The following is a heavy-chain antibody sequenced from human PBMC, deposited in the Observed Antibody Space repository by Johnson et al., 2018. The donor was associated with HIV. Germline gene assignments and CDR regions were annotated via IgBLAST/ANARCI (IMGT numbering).Heavy chain of an antibody. Sequence: QVQLVESGGGVVQPGGSLTLSCAATGFTFIDYGMHWVRQAPGKGLDWLTFIPYNGRNTFYADSVKGRFNISRDNSKNTLYLQMDSLRAEDTAMYYCARAKDAAYPYDAFDVWGHGTMVIVSA. J-gene: IGHJ3*01. CDR3: ARAKDAAYPYDAFDV. D-gene: IGHD2-15*01. V-gene: IGHV3-30*02. CDR1: GFTFIDYG. CDR2: IPYNGRNT.